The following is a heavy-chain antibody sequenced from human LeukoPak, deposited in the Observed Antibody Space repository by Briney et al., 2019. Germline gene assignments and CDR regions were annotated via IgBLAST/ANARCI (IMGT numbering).Heavy chain of an antibody. V-gene: IGHV4-34*01. Sequence: PGGSLRLSCVVSGFGFSDSYMTWIRQTPGKGLEWIGNIYYSGNTYYNTSLKSRVTISVDTSKNQFSLNLSSVTAADTAFYYCARYLDYGGNSRVFQHWGQGTLVTVSS. D-gene: IGHD4-23*01. J-gene: IGHJ1*01. CDR2: IYYSGNT. CDR3: ARYLDYGGNSRVFQH. CDR1: GFGFSDSY.